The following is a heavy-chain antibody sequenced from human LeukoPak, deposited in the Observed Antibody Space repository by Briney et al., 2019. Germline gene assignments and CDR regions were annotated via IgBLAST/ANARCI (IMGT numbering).Heavy chain of an antibody. D-gene: IGHD3-16*01. Sequence: SETLSLTCAVYGGSFSGYYWSWIRQPPGKGLEWIGEINHSGSTNYNPSLKSRVTISVDTSKNQFSLKLSSVTAADTAVYYYARPVKRLGEFDYWGQGTLVTVSS. V-gene: IGHV4-34*01. J-gene: IGHJ4*02. CDR2: INHSGST. CDR3: ARPVKRLGEFDY. CDR1: GGSFSGYY.